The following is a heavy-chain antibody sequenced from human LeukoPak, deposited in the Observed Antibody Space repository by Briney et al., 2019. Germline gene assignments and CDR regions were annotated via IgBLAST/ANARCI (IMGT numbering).Heavy chain of an antibody. CDR1: GFSFSNYG. CDR3: ARSNNGGWGYCDY. V-gene: IGHV3-33*01. Sequence: GRSLRLSCAASGFSFSNYGMHWVRQAPGKGLEWVAVIWYDGSNKYYADSVKGRFTIPRDNSKNMLYVQMSSLRAEDTAVYYCARSNNGGWGYCDYWGQGSLVTVSS. J-gene: IGHJ4*02. CDR2: IWYDGSNK. D-gene: IGHD3-16*01.